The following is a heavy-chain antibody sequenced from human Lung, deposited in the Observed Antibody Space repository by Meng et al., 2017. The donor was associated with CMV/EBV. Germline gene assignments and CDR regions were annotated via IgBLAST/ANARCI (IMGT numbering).Heavy chain of an antibody. J-gene: IGHJ4*02. V-gene: IGHV3-30*01. D-gene: IGHD1-26*01. Sequence: GVXRLSXAASGFSISPYAMQWVRQAPGKGLEWVAVISFDASNKRYADSVKGRFAISRDNSKDTLYLEMNSLRTEDTAVYYCARDAVVGPTSRSGIGYFDQWGQGTLVTVSS. CDR3: ARDAVVGPTSRSGIGYFDQ. CDR2: ISFDASNK. CDR1: GFSISPYA.